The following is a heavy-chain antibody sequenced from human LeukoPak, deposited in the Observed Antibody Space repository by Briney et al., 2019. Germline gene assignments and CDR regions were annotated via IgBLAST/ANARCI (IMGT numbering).Heavy chain of an antibody. J-gene: IGHJ4*02. CDR2: ISSSSSYI. CDR3: ARESYNWNEGSDY. Sequence: GGSLRLSCAASGFTFSSYSMNWARQAPGKGLEWVSSISSSSSYIYYADSVKGRFTISRDNAKNSLYLQMNSLRAEDTAVYYCARESYNWNEGSDYWGQGTLVTVSS. V-gene: IGHV3-21*01. CDR1: GFTFSSYS. D-gene: IGHD1-1*01.